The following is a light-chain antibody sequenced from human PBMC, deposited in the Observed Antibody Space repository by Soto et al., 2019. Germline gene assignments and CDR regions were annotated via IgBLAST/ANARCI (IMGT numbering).Light chain of an antibody. CDR3: QHYNSYSEA. V-gene: IGKV1-5*03. CDR2: EAS. CDR1: QSISNW. Sequence: DIQMTQSPSTLSASVGDRVTITCRASQSISNWLAWYQQKPGKAPKLLMFEASSLESGVPSRFSGSGSGTEFTLTISSLQPDDFATYYCQHYNSYSEAFGQGTKVDIK. J-gene: IGKJ1*01.